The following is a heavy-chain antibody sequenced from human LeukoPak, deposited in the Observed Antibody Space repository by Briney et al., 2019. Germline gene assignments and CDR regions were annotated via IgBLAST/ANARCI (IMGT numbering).Heavy chain of an antibody. V-gene: IGHV4-59*01. CDR2: IYYSGST. Sequence: SETLSLTCTVSGGSISSYYWSWLRQPPGKGLEWIGYIYYSGSTNYNPSLKSRVTISVDTSKNQFSLKLSSVTAADTAVYYCARGGGKRTDAFDIWGQGTMVTVSS. D-gene: IGHD3-16*01. J-gene: IGHJ3*02. CDR3: ARGGGKRTDAFDI. CDR1: GGSISSYY.